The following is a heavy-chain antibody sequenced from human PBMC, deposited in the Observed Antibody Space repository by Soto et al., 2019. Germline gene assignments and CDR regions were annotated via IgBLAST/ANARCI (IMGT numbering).Heavy chain of an antibody. Sequence: ASVKVSCKASGYTFTGYYMHWVRQAPGQGLEWMGWINPNSGGTNYAQKFQGRVTMTRDTSISTAYMELSRLRSDDTAVYYCARKARLELRIQYYYGMDVWGQGTTVTVSS. D-gene: IGHD1-7*01. CDR2: INPNSGGT. V-gene: IGHV1-2*02. J-gene: IGHJ6*02. CDR1: GYTFTGYY. CDR3: ARKARLELRIQYYYGMDV.